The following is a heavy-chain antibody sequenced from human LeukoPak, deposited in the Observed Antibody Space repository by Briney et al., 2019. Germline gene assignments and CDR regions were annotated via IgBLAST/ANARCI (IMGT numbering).Heavy chain of an antibody. CDR1: GFTFSSYA. CDR2: ISYDGSNK. J-gene: IGHJ4*02. CDR3: IAVAGLLDY. V-gene: IGHV3-30-3*01. D-gene: IGHD6-19*01. Sequence: PGGSLRLSCAASGFTFSSYAMHWVRQAPGKGLEWVAVISYDGSNKYYADSVKGRFTISRDNSKNTLYLQMNSLRAEDTAVYYCIAVAGLLDYWGQGTLVTVSS.